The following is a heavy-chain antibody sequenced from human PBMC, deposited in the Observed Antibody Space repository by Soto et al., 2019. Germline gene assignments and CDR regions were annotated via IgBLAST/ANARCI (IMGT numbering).Heavy chain of an antibody. V-gene: IGHV3-23*01. CDR2: ISGSGGST. CDR3: ARAYVDTAMVRVTGFDY. D-gene: IGHD5-18*01. Sequence: EVQLLESGGGLVQPGGSLRLSCAASGFTFSSYAMSWVRQAPGKGLEWVSAISGSGGSTYYADSVKGRFTISRDNSKNTLYLQMNSLRAEDTAVYYCARAYVDTAMVRVTGFDYWGQGTLVTVSS. J-gene: IGHJ4*02. CDR1: GFTFSSYA.